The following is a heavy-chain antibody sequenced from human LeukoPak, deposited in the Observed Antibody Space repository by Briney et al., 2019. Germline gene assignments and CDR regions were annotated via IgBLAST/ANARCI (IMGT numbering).Heavy chain of an antibody. CDR2: IYYSGST. CDR1: GGSISNSGYY. Sequence: PSETLSLTCTVSGGSISNSGYYWGWIRQPPGKGLEWIGNIYYSGSTYYNPSLKSRVTIPVDTSKNQFSLKLSSVTAADTAVYYCAKTYYYDPFDFWGQGTLVTGSS. D-gene: IGHD3-22*01. CDR3: AKTYYYDPFDF. J-gene: IGHJ4*02. V-gene: IGHV4-39*01.